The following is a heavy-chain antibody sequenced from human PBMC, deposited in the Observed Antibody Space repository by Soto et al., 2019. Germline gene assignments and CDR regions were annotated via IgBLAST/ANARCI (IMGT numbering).Heavy chain of an antibody. CDR1: GGSISGYY. CDR3: ATGPSGYSVVYGY. J-gene: IGHJ4*02. CDR2: IYYSGST. D-gene: IGHD5-12*01. Sequence: PSETLSLTCTVSGGSISGYYWSWIRQPPGKGLEWIGYIYYSGSTNYNPSLKSRVTISVDTSKNQFSLKLSSVTAADTAMYYCATGPSGYSVVYGYWGQGTLVTVSS. V-gene: IGHV4-59*08.